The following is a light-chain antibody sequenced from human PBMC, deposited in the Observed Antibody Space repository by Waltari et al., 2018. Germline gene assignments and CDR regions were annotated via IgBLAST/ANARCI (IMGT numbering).Light chain of an antibody. CDR1: SSNIGAGYD. V-gene: IGLV1-40*01. J-gene: IGLJ2*01. Sequence: QSVLTQPPSVSGAPGQRVTISCTGTSSNIGAGYDVYWYQQLPGTAPKLPIYITSNRPPGGPDRFSGSRSGTSASLAVTWLQAEDEAVYYCQSIDSSLSGSVVFGGGTKLTVL. CDR3: QSIDSSLSGSVV. CDR2: ITS.